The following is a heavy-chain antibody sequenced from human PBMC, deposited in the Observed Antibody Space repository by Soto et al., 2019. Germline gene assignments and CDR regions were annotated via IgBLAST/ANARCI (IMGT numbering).Heavy chain of an antibody. V-gene: IGHV1-18*01. J-gene: IGHJ6*02. CDR1: GYTFTSYG. CDR2: ISAYNGNT. Sequence: ASVKVSCKASGYTFTSYGISWVRQAPGQGLEWMGWISAYNGNTNYAQKLQGRVTMTPDTSTSTAYMELRSLRSDDTAVYYCARVDLSGSYLNYYYYGMDVWGQGTTVTVSS. CDR3: ARVDLSGSYLNYYYYGMDV. D-gene: IGHD1-26*01.